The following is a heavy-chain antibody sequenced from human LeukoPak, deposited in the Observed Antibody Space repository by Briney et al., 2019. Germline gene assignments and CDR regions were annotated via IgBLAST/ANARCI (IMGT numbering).Heavy chain of an antibody. CDR1: GGSISSYN. CDR3: ARQDALGKYPPPFYMDV. CDR2: ISESGST. J-gene: IGHJ6*03. Sequence: PSETLSLTCTVSGGSISSYNWNWFGQPPGKGLEWIGYISESGSTNYNSSLENRVTLSLDTSKNEISLSLRSATVADTAVYYCARQDALGKYPPPFYMDVWGKGTTVIVS. V-gene: IGHV4-59*08. D-gene: IGHD3-16*01.